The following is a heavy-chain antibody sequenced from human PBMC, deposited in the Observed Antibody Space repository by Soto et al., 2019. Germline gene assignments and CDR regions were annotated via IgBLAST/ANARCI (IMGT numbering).Heavy chain of an antibody. Sequence: VQLLGSGGGVVQPGRSLRLSCAASGFTFSSYAMHWVRQPPGKGLEWVAVVSNDGRNKFYADSVRGRFTISRDNSKNTLYLEMDSLRVEDTAVFYCARGQHGLDHWGQGSLVLVSP. D-gene: IGHD2-8*01. CDR2: VSNDGRNK. CDR1: GFTFSSYA. V-gene: IGHV3-30-3*01. J-gene: IGHJ4*02. CDR3: ARGQHGLDH.